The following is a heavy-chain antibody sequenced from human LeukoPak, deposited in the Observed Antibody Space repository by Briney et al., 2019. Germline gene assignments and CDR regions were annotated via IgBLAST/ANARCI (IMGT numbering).Heavy chain of an antibody. CDR3: AKEGVEMATIPHFDY. D-gene: IGHD5-24*01. Sequence: GGSLRLSCAASGFNFSGHVMNWVRQAPGKGLEWVAFIRYDGSNKYYADSVKGRFTISRDNSKNTLYLQMNSLRAEDTAVYYCAKEGVEMATIPHFDYWGQGTLVTVSS. V-gene: IGHV3-30*02. J-gene: IGHJ4*02. CDR1: GFNFSGHV. CDR2: IRYDGSNK.